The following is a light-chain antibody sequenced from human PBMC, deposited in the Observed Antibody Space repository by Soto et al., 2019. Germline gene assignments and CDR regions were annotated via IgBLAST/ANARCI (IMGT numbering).Light chain of an antibody. CDR1: QSISSY. CDR2: GAS. Sequence: EVVLTQSPDTTSLPLGERATHSCRASQSISSYLAWYQQKPGQAPRLLIYGASSRATGIPDMFSGSWSGTDFTITISRLEPEDFAVYYRQQYGSSPTFGQGTKVDIK. V-gene: IGKV3-20*01. J-gene: IGKJ1*01. CDR3: QQYGSSPT.